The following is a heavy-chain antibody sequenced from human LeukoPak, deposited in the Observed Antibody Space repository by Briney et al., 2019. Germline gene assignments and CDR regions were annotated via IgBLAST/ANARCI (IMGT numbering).Heavy chain of an antibody. D-gene: IGHD6-19*01. J-gene: IGHJ4*02. V-gene: IGHV3-20*04. Sequence: PGGSLRLSCAASGFTFDDYGMSWVRQAPGKGLEWVSGITWNGGSTGYADSVKGRFTISRDNAKNSLYLQMNSLRAEDTAFYYCARASSQPLGIAVAGSHFDYWHQGTLVTVFS. CDR3: ARASSQPLGIAVAGSHFDY. CDR2: ITWNGGST. CDR1: GFTFDDYG.